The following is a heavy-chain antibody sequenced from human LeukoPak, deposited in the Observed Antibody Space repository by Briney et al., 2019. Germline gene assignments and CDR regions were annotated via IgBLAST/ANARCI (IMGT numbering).Heavy chain of an antibody. D-gene: IGHD5-12*01. J-gene: IGHJ4*02. V-gene: IGHV1-69*13. Sequence: SSVKVSCKASLGTFSSYAISWVRQAPGQEVEWMGGIIPIFGTANYAQKFQGRVTITADESTSTAYMELSSLRSEDTAVYYCARDGRYSGYDFEYWGQGTLVTVSS. CDR2: IIPIFGTA. CDR3: ARDGRYSGYDFEY. CDR1: LGTFSSYA.